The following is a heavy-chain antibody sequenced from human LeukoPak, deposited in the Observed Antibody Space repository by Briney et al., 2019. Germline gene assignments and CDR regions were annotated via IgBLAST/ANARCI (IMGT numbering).Heavy chain of an antibody. V-gene: IGHV3-48*01. D-gene: IGHD4-17*01. Sequence: GGSLRLSCAASGFSFSSYSMNWVRQAPGKGLEWVSYTSGSGNAKHYTDSVKGRFTISRDNAKNALYLQMNSLRVEDTAVYYCAKAQSGYSDLEYWGQGTLVTISS. CDR1: GFSFSSYS. CDR3: AKAQSGYSDLEY. CDR2: TSGSGNAK. J-gene: IGHJ4*02.